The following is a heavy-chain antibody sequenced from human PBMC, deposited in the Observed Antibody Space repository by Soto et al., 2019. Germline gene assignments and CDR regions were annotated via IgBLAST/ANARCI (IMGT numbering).Heavy chain of an antibody. Sequence: SETLSLTCTVSGGSISSSSYYWGWIRQPPGKGLEWIGSIYYSGSTYYNPSLKCRVTIPVDTSKNQFSLKLSSVTAADTAVYYCARVCEGYDFGGNWFDPWGQGTLVTVSS. CDR1: GGSISSSSYY. V-gene: IGHV4-39*01. D-gene: IGHD5-12*01. J-gene: IGHJ5*02. CDR2: IYYSGST. CDR3: ARVCEGYDFGGNWFDP.